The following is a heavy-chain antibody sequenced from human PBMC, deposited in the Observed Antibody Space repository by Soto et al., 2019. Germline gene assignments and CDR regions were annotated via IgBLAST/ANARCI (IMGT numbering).Heavy chain of an antibody. J-gene: IGHJ6*02. CDR2: IYYSGST. D-gene: IGHD6-6*01. V-gene: IGHV4-31*03. CDR1: GGSISSGGYY. Sequence: SETLSLTCTVSGGSISSGGYYWSWIRQHPGKGLEWIGYIYYSGSTYYNPSLKSRVTISVDTSKNQFSLKLSSVTAADTAVYYCARMVRSSSGRRYYYGMDVWGQGTTVTVSS. CDR3: ARMVRSSSGRRYYYGMDV.